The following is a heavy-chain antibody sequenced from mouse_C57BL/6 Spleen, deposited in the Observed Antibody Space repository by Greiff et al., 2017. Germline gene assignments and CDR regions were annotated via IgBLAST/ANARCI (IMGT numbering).Heavy chain of an antibody. V-gene: IGHV3-1*01. Sequence: EVKVIESGPGMVKPSQSLSLTCTVTGYSITSGYDWHWIRHFPGNKLEWMGYISYSGSTNYNPSLKSRISITHDTSKNHFFLKLNSVTTEDTATYYCARDDYDGGVDYWGQGTSVTVSS. CDR1: GYSITSGYD. CDR2: ISYSGST. CDR3: ARDDYDGGVDY. J-gene: IGHJ4*01. D-gene: IGHD2-4*01.